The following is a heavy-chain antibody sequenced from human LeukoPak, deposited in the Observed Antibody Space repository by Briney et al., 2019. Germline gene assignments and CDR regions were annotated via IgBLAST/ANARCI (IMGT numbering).Heavy chain of an antibody. Sequence: GESLRISFKSSGYGFISYWIGWVRQMPGKGPEWMGTIYPGDSSTRYSPSFQGEVTISVDKSIDTAYLQWSSLKASDTAIYYCARRGYCSDNSCYYYDSWGQGTLVTVSS. CDR2: IYPGDSST. J-gene: IGHJ4*02. CDR1: GYGFISYW. D-gene: IGHD2-15*01. V-gene: IGHV5-51*01. CDR3: ARRGYCSDNSCYYYDS.